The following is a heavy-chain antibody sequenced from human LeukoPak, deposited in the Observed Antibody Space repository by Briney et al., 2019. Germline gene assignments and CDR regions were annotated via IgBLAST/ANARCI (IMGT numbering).Heavy chain of an antibody. Sequence: PSETLSLTCTVSGGSISSYYWSWIRQPPGKGLEWIGYIYYSGSTNYNPSLKSRVTISVDTSKNQFSLKLSSVTAADTAVYYCARGGCSSTSCYIVDDAFDIWGQGTMVTVSS. J-gene: IGHJ3*02. CDR1: GGSISSYY. CDR3: ARGGCSSTSCYIVDDAFDI. D-gene: IGHD2-2*02. V-gene: IGHV4-59*08. CDR2: IYYSGST.